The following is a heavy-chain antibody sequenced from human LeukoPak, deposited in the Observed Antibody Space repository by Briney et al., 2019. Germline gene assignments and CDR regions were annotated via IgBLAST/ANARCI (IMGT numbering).Heavy chain of an antibody. J-gene: IGHJ4*02. V-gene: IGHV1-8*01. Sequence: GASVKVSCKASGYTFTSYDINWVRQATGQGLEWMGWMNPNSGNTGYAQKFQGRVTMTRDTSISTAYMELSRLRSDDTAVYYCAREYYYDSSGYKNPDYWGQGTLVTVSS. D-gene: IGHD3-22*01. CDR1: GYTFTSYD. CDR3: AREYYYDSSGYKNPDY. CDR2: MNPNSGNT.